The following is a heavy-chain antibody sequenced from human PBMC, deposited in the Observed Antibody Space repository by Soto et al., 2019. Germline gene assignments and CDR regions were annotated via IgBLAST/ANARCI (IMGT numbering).Heavy chain of an antibody. CDR3: AKNYYFDH. V-gene: IGHV3-23*01. CDR1: GFTFSAYA. CDR2: INVDDST. Sequence: EVQLLESGGGLVQPGGSLRLSCAASGFTFSAYAMSWVRQDPGKGLEWVSSINVDDSTYYADSAKGRFTISRDNSKSTLFLELSSVRAEDTATFYCAKNYYFDHWGQGTLVTVSS. J-gene: IGHJ4*02.